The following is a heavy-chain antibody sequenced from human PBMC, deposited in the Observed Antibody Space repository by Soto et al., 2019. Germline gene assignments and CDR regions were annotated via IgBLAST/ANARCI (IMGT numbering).Heavy chain of an antibody. V-gene: IGHV1-69*12. J-gene: IGHJ6*02. CDR1: GGTFNRYG. Sequence: QVQLVQSGAEVKKPGSSVKVSCKASGGTFNRYGISWVRQAPGQGLEWMGGIIPIFWTANYAQKFQGRVTITADESTTTAYMELRSLTSEDTAVFYCARATTSHSYYFYGMDVWGQGTTVTVSS. CDR2: IIPIFWTA. CDR3: ARATTSHSYYFYGMDV.